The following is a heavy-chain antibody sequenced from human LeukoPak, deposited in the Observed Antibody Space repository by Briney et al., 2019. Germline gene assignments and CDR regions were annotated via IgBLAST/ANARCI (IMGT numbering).Heavy chain of an antibody. V-gene: IGHV3-21*01. J-gene: IGHJ6*04. CDR2: ISSSSSYI. D-gene: IGHD6-19*01. Sequence: GGSLRLSCAASGFTFSSYSMNWVRQAPGKGLEWVSSISSSSSYIYYADSVKGRFTISRDNAKNSLYLQMNSLRAEDTAVYYCARGVVAGTYYYYGMDVWGKGTTVTVSS. CDR1: GFTFSSYS. CDR3: ARGVVAGTYYYYGMDV.